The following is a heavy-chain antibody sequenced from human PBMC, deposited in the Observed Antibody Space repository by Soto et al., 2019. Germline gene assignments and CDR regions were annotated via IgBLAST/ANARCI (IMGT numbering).Heavy chain of an antibody. CDR2: TSYDGSNK. V-gene: IGHV3-30*19. D-gene: IGHD1-1*01. J-gene: IGHJ4*02. CDR1: GFTFRSYV. Sequence: QVQLVESGGGVVQPGASLRLSCVGSGFTFRSYVIHWVRQAPGKGRGWVALTSYDGSNKYYDDSVKGRFTISRDNSRNTVDLHMDSLRLEDTALYYCARWGTTGGLDVWGQGTLVSVSS. CDR3: ARWGTTGGLDV.